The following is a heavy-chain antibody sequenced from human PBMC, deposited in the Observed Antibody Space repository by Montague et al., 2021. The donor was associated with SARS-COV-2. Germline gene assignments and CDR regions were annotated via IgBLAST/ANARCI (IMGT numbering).Heavy chain of an antibody. CDR3: ARGCCSSTTCYRSLHY. D-gene: IGHD2-2*01. CDR2: INHSGGV. Sequence: SETLSLTCTVHRGSFSGYYWTWIRQPPGKGLEWIGEINHSGGVNYNSSLKSRVTISVDTSKNHFSLKLRSVTAADTAIYYCARGCCSSTTCYRSLHYWGQGTLVAVSS. J-gene: IGHJ4*02. CDR1: RGSFSGYY. V-gene: IGHV4-34*01.